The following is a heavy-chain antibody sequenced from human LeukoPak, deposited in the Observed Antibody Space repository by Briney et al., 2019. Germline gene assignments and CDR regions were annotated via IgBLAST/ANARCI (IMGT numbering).Heavy chain of an antibody. Sequence: GGSLRLSCAASGFTVSSNHMNGVRQAPGKGLEWVSVIFSGGDTSYADSVKGRFTISRDSSKNTLFLQMNSLTPEDTAVYYCMRQGLGGAGRWGQGTLVTVSS. J-gene: IGHJ4*02. V-gene: IGHV3-66*02. CDR3: MRQGLGGAGR. CDR1: GFTVSSNH. CDR2: IFSGGDT. D-gene: IGHD6-19*01.